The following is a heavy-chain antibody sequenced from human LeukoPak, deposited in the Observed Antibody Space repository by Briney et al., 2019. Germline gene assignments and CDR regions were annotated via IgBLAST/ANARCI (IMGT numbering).Heavy chain of an antibody. CDR2: ISYDGSNK. D-gene: IGHD6-6*01. J-gene: IGHJ4*02. V-gene: IGHV3-30*01. Sequence: GGSLRLSCAASGFTFSNYAMHWVRRAPGKGLEWVAVISYDGSNKYYADSVKGRFTISRDNSENTLYLQMNSLRGEDTAVYYCARRHSSSSLDYWGQGTLVTVSS. CDR3: ARRHSSSSLDY. CDR1: GFTFSNYA.